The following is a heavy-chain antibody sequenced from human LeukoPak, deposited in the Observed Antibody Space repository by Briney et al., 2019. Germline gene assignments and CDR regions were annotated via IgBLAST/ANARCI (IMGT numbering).Heavy chain of an antibody. CDR2: INSDGSSI. CDR1: GFTFSSYW. V-gene: IGHV3-74*01. J-gene: IGHJ3*02. Sequence: GGSLRLSCATSGFTFSSYWMHWVRQAPGKGLVWVSRINSDGSSIRYADSVKGRFTISRDNAKNTLYLQMNSLRDGDTAVYYCVRGGIRVSGIDAFDIWGQGTMVTVSS. D-gene: IGHD5/OR15-5a*01. CDR3: VRGGIRVSGIDAFDI.